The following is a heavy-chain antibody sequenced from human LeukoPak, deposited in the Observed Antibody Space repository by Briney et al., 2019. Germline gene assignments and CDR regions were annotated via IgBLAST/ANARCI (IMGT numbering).Heavy chain of an antibody. CDR3: ARAPRGGACPHVDS. J-gene: IGHJ4*02. CDR2: INHSGST. D-gene: IGHD2-21*01. CDR1: GGSFSGYY. Sequence: PSETLSLTCAVYGGSFSGYYWNWIRQPPGKGLEWIGEINHSGSTNYNPSLKSRVTISVDTSKKQFSLKLSSVTAADTAVYYCARAPRGGACPHVDSWGQGPLFTFSS. V-gene: IGHV4-34*01.